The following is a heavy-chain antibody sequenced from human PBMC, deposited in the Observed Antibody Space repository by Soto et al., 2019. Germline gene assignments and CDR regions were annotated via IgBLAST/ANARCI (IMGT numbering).Heavy chain of an antibody. CDR2: IYPGDSDT. CDR3: ARHSQDIVATT. V-gene: IGHV5-51*01. D-gene: IGHD5-12*01. CDR1: GWSCVYYW. Sequence: GSSLQDSGRGSGWSCVYYWFGCVRQMPGKGLEWMGIIYPGDSDTRYSPSFQGQVTISADKSISTAYLQWSSLKASDTAMYYCARHSQDIVATTWGQGTLVTVSS. J-gene: IGHJ5*02.